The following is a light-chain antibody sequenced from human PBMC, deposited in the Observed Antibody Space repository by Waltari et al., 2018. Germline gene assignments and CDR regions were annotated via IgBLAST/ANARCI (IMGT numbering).Light chain of an antibody. CDR3: LLYSGGAHL. Sequence: QTVVTQEPSLTVSPGGTVTPTCASSTGAVTSGHYPNWFQQKPGQAPRALLYATSNKDSWTPARFSGSLLEDKAALTLSGVQPEDGADYYCLLYSGGAHLFGGGTKLTVL. CDR1: TGAVTSGHY. V-gene: IGLV7-43*01. J-gene: IGLJ2*01. CDR2: ATS.